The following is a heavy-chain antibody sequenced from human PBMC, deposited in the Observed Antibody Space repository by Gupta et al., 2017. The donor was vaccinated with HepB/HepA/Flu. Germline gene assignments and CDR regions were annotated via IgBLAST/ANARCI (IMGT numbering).Heavy chain of an antibody. V-gene: IGHV4-59*08. D-gene: IGHD3-10*01. CDR2: VYYSGNT. Sequence: QVQQPESGPGLVKPSETLSLTCTVPDGSNSSYYWSWIRQPTGKGLEYIGYVYYSGNTNYNPSLKSRVTISVDTSKNQLSLKLTSVTAADSATYYCASQRGGYFDDWGQGTLVTFSS. CDR1: DGSNSSYY. CDR3: ASQRGGYFDD. J-gene: IGHJ4*02.